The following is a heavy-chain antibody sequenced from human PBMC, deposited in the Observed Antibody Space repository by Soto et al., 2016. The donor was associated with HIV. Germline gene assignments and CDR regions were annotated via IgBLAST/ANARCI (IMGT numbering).Heavy chain of an antibody. CDR3: ARDRRNIVIAFGYGMDV. D-gene: IGHD2-2*01. V-gene: IGHV3-11*05. CDR1: GFTFSDYY. CDR2: ISSSGGYT. Sequence: QVQLVESGGGVVKPGGSLRLFCTASGFTFSDYYINWIRQAPGKGLEWVSYISSSGGYTKYADSVKGRFTISRDNAKNSLYLQMNNLRVEDTATYYCARDRRNIVIAFGYGMDVWGQGTTVTVSS. J-gene: IGHJ6*02.